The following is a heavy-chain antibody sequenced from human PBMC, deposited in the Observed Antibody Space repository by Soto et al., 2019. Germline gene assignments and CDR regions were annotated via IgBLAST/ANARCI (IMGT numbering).Heavy chain of an antibody. D-gene: IGHD3-10*02. CDR2: ISHSGST. V-gene: IGHV4-34*01. CDR3: ARGPMSDWPLCSH. Sequence: QVQVKQWGAGVLKPSETLSLTCGVYGGSLSGYYWTWLRQPPGKGLEWIGEISHSGSTDYNPSLWGRVTISIDASKNQLSLNLNSVTAADTAVYYCARGPMSDWPLCSHWGQGILVTVSS. J-gene: IGHJ4*02. CDR1: GGSLSGYY.